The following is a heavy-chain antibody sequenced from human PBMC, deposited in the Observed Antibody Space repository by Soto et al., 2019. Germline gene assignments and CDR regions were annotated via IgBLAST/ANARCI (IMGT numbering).Heavy chain of an antibody. J-gene: IGHJ4*02. D-gene: IGHD1-1*01. CDR1: GCTFSSYA. Sequence: SLRLSCAASGCTFSSYAMSWVRQAPGKGLEWVSAISGSGGSTYYADSVKGRFTISRDNSKNTLYLQMNSLRAEDTAVYYCAKDRGSGPEVDYWGQGTLVTVSS. CDR2: ISGSGGST. V-gene: IGHV3-23*01. CDR3: AKDRGSGPEVDY.